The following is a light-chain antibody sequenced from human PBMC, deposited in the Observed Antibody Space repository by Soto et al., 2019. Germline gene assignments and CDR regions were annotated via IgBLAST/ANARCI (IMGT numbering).Light chain of an antibody. Sequence: DIHLTQSPSFLSASVGDRVTITCRASQGIASSLAWYQQKAGKAPKLLIYAASTLESGVPSRFSGSGPGTEFTLTISSLQPEDFAIYYCQQFYSYPHTFGGGTKVEIK. CDR3: QQFYSYPHT. V-gene: IGKV1-9*01. J-gene: IGKJ4*01. CDR1: QGIASS. CDR2: AAS.